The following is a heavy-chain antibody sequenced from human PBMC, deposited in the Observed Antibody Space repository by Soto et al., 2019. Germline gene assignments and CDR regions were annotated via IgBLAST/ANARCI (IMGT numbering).Heavy chain of an antibody. CDR3: AWGDISSWYSLDY. Sequence: QVQLVQSGAEVKKPGASVKVSCKASGYTFTSYAMHWVRQAPGQRLEWMGWINAGNGNTKYSQKFQGRVTITRDTSVSTAQMELSSLRSEDTAVYYCAWGDISSWYSLDYWGQGTLVTVSS. CDR2: INAGNGNT. CDR1: GYTFTSYA. J-gene: IGHJ4*02. V-gene: IGHV1-3*01. D-gene: IGHD6-13*01.